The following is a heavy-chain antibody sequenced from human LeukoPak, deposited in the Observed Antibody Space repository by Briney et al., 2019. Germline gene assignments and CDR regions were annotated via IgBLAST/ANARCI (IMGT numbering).Heavy chain of an antibody. CDR2: INHSGST. D-gene: IGHD2-8*01. Sequence: RASETLSLTCAVYGESFSGYYWSWIRQPPGKGLEWIGEINHSGSTNYNPPLKSRVTISVDTSKNQFSLKLSSVTAADTAVYYCAREGGRYCTNGVCHFDYWGQGTLVTVSS. CDR3: AREGGRYCTNGVCHFDY. J-gene: IGHJ4*02. V-gene: IGHV4-34*01. CDR1: GESFSGYY.